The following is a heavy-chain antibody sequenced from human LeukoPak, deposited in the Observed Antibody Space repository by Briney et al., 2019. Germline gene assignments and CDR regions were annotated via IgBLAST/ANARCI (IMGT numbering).Heavy chain of an antibody. D-gene: IGHD6-6*01. J-gene: IGHJ4*02. CDR2: IKQDGSEK. CDR1: GFPFSSYW. V-gene: IGHV3-7*01. Sequence: GGSLRLSCAASGFPFSSYWMSWVRQAPGKGLEWVANIKQDGSEKYYVDSVKGRFTISRDNAKNSLYLQMNSLRAEDTAVYYCARGGAARPDFWGQGTLVTVSS. CDR3: ARGGAARPDF.